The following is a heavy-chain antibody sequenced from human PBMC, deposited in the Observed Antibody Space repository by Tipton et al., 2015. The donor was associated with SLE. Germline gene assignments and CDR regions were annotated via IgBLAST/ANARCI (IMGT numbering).Heavy chain of an antibody. J-gene: IGHJ4*02. Sequence: TLSLTCAVYGGSFSGYYWSWIRQPPGKGLEWIGEINHGGSTNYNPSLKSRVTISVDTSKNQISLKLSSVTAADTAVYYCARRSGWSFDYWGQGTLVTVSS. V-gene: IGHV4-34*01. CDR2: INHGGST. D-gene: IGHD6-19*01. CDR3: ARRSGWSFDY. CDR1: GGSFSGYY.